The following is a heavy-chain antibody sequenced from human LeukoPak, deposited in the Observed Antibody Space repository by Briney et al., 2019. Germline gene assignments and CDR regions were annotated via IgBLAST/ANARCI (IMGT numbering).Heavy chain of an antibody. Sequence: SETLSLTCAVYGGSFSGYYWSWIRQPPGKGLEWIGEINDSGSTNYNPSLKSRVTISVDRSKNQFSLKLSSVTAADTAVYYCARGGDILTGYPNSYYYYGMDVWGQGTTVTVSS. CDR2: INDSGST. CDR3: ARGGDILTGYPNSYYYYGMDV. V-gene: IGHV4-34*01. J-gene: IGHJ6*02. D-gene: IGHD3-9*01. CDR1: GGSFSGYY.